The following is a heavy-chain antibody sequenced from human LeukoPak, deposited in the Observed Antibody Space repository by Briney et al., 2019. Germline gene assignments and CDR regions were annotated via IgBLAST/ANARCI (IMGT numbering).Heavy chain of an antibody. Sequence: GGSLRLSCAGSGFTFSSYSMNWVRQAPGKGLEWVSSISTSSSYIYYADSVKGRFTISRDNAKNSLYLQMNSLRAEDTAVYYCARGLSGYASSLGYWGQGTLVTVSA. CDR2: ISTSSSYI. J-gene: IGHJ4*02. D-gene: IGHD6-6*01. CDR1: GFTFSSYS. CDR3: ARGLSGYASSLGY. V-gene: IGHV3-21*01.